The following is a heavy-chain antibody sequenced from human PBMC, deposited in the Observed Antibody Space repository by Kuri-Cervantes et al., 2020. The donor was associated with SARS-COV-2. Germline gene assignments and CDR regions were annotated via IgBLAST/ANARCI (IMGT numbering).Heavy chain of an antibody. D-gene: IGHD2-2*01. CDR2: IYYRGNT. Sequence: SETLSLTCIVSGASISETIFWWGWIRQPPGRGLEWIGSIYYRGNTYYNPSLKSRITMSVDTSKSQFSLRLRSVTAADTAVYYCARGEVIVVPAAVAYYCYMDVWGKGTTVTVSS. CDR1: GASISETIFW. J-gene: IGHJ6*03. CDR3: ARGEVIVVPAAVAYYCYMDV. V-gene: IGHV4-39*01.